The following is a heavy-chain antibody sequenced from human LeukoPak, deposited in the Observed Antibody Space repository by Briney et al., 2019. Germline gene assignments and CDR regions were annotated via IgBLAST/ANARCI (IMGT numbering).Heavy chain of an antibody. CDR3: AKDGLGSVRYCSSTSCYLFDY. V-gene: IGHV3-30*02. CDR1: GFTFSSYG. J-gene: IGHJ4*02. Sequence: GGSLRLSCAASGFTFSSYGMHWVRQAPGKGLEWVAFIRYDGSNKYYADSVEGRFTISRDNSKNTLYLQMNSLRAEDTAVYYCAKDGLGSVRYCSSTSCYLFDYWGQGTLVTVSS. CDR2: IRYDGSNK. D-gene: IGHD2-2*01.